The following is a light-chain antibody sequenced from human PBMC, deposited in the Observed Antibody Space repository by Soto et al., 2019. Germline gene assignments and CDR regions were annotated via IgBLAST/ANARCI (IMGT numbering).Light chain of an antibody. CDR1: QSVSSN. V-gene: IGKV3D-15*01. CDR3: QQYNNWPPVT. J-gene: IGKJ3*01. CDR2: GAS. Sequence: EIVMTQSPATLSVTPGERVTLSCRASQSVSSNLAWYQQKPGQAPRLLIYGASTRVTGIPARFSGSGSGTEFTLTISSLKSEDFAVYYCQQYNNWPPVTFGPGTKVDIK.